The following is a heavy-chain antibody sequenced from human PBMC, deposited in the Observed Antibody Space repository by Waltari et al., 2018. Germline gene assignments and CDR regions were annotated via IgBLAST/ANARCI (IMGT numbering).Heavy chain of an antibody. CDR1: GYSFTNYW. D-gene: IGHD2-8*01. V-gene: IGHV5-10-1*03. J-gene: IGHJ4*02. CDR3: ARGVGSPGDF. Sequence: EVHLVQSGAEVKKPGESLKISCKGSGYSFTNYWINWVRQMPGKGLEWMGRIDPSDYETNYSPSFQGHVTISADKSTNTAYLQWSTLKASDTAMYYCARGVGSPGDFWGQGTLVTVSS. CDR2: IDPSDYET.